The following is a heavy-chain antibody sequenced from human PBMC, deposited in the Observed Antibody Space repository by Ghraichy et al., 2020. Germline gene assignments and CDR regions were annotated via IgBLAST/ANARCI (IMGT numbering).Heavy chain of an antibody. CDR2: IKTTGTT. J-gene: IGHJ3*01. CDR3: TTYNQKDAFDF. CDR1: GITFSNVW. D-gene: IGHD1-14*01. Sequence: GESLNISCAAPGITFSNVWMSWVRQAPGKGLEWVGRIKTTGTTDYAAPVKGRFTISRDDSKKMLYLQMNSLKTEDTAAYYCTTYNQKDAFDFWAQGTVVTVSS. V-gene: IGHV3-15*05.